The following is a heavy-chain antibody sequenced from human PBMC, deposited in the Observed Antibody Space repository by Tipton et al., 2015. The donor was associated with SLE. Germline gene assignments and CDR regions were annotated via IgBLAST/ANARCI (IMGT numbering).Heavy chain of an antibody. CDR2: VSPSGGT. Sequence: TLSLTCTVSGGSLNNHFCSWIRQCAGKGLGWIGRVSPSGGTNYNPSLKSRVTMSVDTSRNQFSLNLSSLTAADTAVYFCARDKWGEYTASTGYFWSFDPWGQGIPVTVSS. J-gene: IGHJ5*02. CDR1: GGSLNNHF. CDR3: ARDKWGEYTASTGYFWSFDP. D-gene: IGHD3-9*01. V-gene: IGHV4-4*07.